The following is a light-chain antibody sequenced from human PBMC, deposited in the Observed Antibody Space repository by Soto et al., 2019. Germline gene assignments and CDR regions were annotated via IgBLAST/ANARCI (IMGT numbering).Light chain of an antibody. CDR3: QQYQNWPPLT. Sequence: EIVMTQSPATLSVSPGERATLSCRASQSVRRNLAWYQQKPGQAPRLLIYGASTRATAIPARFSGSGSGTEFTLTISSLQSEDFAVYYCQQYQNWPPLTFGGGTKVEIK. CDR1: QSVRRN. V-gene: IGKV3-15*01. J-gene: IGKJ4*01. CDR2: GAS.